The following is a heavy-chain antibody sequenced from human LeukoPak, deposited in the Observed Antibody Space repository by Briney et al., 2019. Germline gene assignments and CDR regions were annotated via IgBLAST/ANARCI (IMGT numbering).Heavy chain of an antibody. CDR2: ISSGGST. Sequence: GGSLRLSCATSGFTLTSYAMSWVRQAPGMGLEWVSVISSGGSTYHIDSVKGRFTISRDNSKSTLYLQMNSLRADDTAVYYCAKAWYCTSASCYSGFHFDHWGQGTLVSVSS. CDR1: GFTLTSYA. J-gene: IGHJ4*02. V-gene: IGHV3-23*05. CDR3: AKAWYCTSASCYSGFHFDH. D-gene: IGHD2-15*01.